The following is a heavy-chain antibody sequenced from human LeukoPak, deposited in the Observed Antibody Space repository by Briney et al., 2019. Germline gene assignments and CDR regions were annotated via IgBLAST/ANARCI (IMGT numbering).Heavy chain of an antibody. V-gene: IGHV3-74*01. CDR2: INENGRTT. CDR3: ARDLTMLGTPGDDFDY. CDR1: GFTFSSYW. D-gene: IGHD3-3*01. Sequence: GGSLRLSCAASGFTFSSYWMHWARQAPGKGLVWVSRINENGRTTSYADSVKGRFTISRDNAKNTVYLQMTSLRAEDTAIYYCARDLTMLGTPGDDFDYWGQGSLVTVSS. J-gene: IGHJ4*02.